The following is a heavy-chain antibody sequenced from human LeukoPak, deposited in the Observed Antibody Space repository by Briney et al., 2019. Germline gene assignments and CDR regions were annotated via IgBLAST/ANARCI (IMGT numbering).Heavy chain of an antibody. V-gene: IGHV1-8*01. Sequence: GASVKVSCRSSAYTFTGYDIHWVRQATGQGLEWMGWMNPNSGNTGYAQKFQGRVSMTRDTHINTAYMELHSLTSEDTAVYYCARVYEWCDGPDCYYQPLDCWGQGTPVTVSS. CDR3: ARVYEWCDGPDCYYQPLDC. CDR1: AYTFTGYD. D-gene: IGHD2-8*01. CDR2: MNPNSGNT. J-gene: IGHJ4*02.